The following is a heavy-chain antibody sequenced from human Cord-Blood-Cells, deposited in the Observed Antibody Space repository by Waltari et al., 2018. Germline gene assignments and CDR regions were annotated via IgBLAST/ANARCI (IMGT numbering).Heavy chain of an antibody. CDR1: GGTFSSYA. V-gene: IGHV1-69*06. D-gene: IGHD6-13*01. CDR3: AREDIPGYSSSWSDAFDI. Sequence: QVQLVQSGAEVKKPGSSVKVSCKASGGTFSSYAISWVRQAPGQGLEWMGGIIPIFGTANYAQKFQGRVTITADKSTSTAYMELSSLRSEDTAVYYCAREDIPGYSSSWSDAFDIWGQGTMVTVSS. J-gene: IGHJ3*02. CDR2: IIPIFGTA.